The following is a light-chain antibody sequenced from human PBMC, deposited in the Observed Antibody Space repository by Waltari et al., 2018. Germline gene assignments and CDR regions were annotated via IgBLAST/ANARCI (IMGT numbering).Light chain of an antibody. V-gene: IGLV1-47*02. J-gene: IGLJ2*01. CDR3: AAWDDSLEEV. CDR1: SSNIGSNT. CDR2: SNN. Sequence: QSVLTQPPSASGTPGQRVTISCSGSSSNIGSNTVYWYQQLPGMAPTLLIYSNNLRPSGVPDRFSGSKSGTSASLAISGLRSEDEAHYYCAAWDDSLEEVFGGGTKLTVL.